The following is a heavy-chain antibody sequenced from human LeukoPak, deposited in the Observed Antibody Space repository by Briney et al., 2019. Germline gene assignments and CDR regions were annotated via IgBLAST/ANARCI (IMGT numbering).Heavy chain of an antibody. CDR2: INPNSGGT. D-gene: IGHD2-2*01. Sequence: ASVKVSCKASGYTFTGYYMHWVRQAPGQGLEWMGWINPNSGGTNYAQKFQGRVTMTRDTSISTAYMELSRLRSDDTAVYYCARSPGTAVTRGDFWGQGTLVTVSS. J-gene: IGHJ4*02. V-gene: IGHV1-2*02. CDR1: GYTFTGYY. CDR3: ARSPGTAVTRGDF.